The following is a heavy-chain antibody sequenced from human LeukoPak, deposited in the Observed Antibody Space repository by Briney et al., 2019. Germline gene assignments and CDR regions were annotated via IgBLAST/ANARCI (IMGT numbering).Heavy chain of an antibody. V-gene: IGHV3-21*01. CDR2: ISSSSSYI. CDR1: GFTFSSYS. D-gene: IGHD3-10*01. Sequence: GGSLRLSCAASGFTFSSYSMNWVRQAPGKGLEWVSSISSSSSYIYYADSVKGRFTISRDNAKNSLYLQMNSLGAEDTAVYYCARYGSGTKTFDYWGQGTLVTVSS. CDR3: ARYGSGTKTFDY. J-gene: IGHJ4*02.